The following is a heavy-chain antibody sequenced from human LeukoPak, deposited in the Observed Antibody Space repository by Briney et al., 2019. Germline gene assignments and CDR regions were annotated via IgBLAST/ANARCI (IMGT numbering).Heavy chain of an antibody. CDR3: ASLDSSGYSPDY. D-gene: IGHD3-22*01. CDR1: GGSISSGGYS. J-gene: IGHJ4*02. Sequence: SETLSLTCAVSGGSISSGGYSWSWIREPPGKGLEWIGYIYHSGSTYYNPSLKSRVTISVDRSKNQFSLKLSSVTAADTAVYYCASLDSSGYSPDYWGQGALVTVSS. CDR2: IYHSGST. V-gene: IGHV4-30-2*01.